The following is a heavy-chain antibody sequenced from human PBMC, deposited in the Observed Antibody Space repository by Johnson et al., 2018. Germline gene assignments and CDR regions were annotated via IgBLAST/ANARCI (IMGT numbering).Heavy chain of an antibody. CDR1: GFTFSSYN. CDR3: ARESTDYYYMDV. V-gene: IGHV3-21*01. Sequence: VQLVQSGGGLVKPGGSLRLSCAASGFTFSSYNMNWVRQAPGKGLEWVSSISSSSSYIYYADSVKGRFTISRDNGKNSLYLEMNSLRAEDTAVYYCARESTDYYYMDVWGEGTTVTVSS. D-gene: IGHD2-2*01. CDR2: ISSSSSYI. J-gene: IGHJ6*03.